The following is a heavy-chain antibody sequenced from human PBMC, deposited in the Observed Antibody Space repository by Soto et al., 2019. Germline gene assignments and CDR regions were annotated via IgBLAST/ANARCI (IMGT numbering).Heavy chain of an antibody. CDR2: ISGSGGST. V-gene: IGHV3-23*01. J-gene: IGHJ6*03. CDR3: AKEYCSGGSCPLERYYYYYYMDV. D-gene: IGHD2-15*01. CDR1: GFTFSSYA. Sequence: GGSLRLSCAASGFTFSSYAMSWVRQAPGKGLEWVSAISGSGGSTYYADSVKGRFTISRDNSKNTLYLQMNSLRAEDTAVYYCAKEYCSGGSCPLERYYYYYYMDVWGKGTTVTVSS.